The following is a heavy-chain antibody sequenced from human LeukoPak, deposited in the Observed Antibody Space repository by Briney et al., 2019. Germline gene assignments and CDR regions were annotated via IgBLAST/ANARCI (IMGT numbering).Heavy chain of an antibody. CDR1: GFTFARTW. CDR2: INNDGSTT. CDR3: AIGGTYGSGS. D-gene: IGHD3-10*01. Sequence: GGSLRPSCAASGFTFARTWMHWVRQAPGKGLEWVSLINNDGSTTNYADSVKGRFTISRDNAKNTVYLQMNSLRAEDAAVYYCAIGGTYGSGSWGQGTLVTVSS. J-gene: IGHJ4*02. V-gene: IGHV3-74*01.